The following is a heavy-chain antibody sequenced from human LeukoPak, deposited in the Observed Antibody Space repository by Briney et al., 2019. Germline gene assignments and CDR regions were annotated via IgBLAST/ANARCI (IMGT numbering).Heavy chain of an antibody. Sequence: SETLSLTCTVSGGSISSSSYYWGWIRQPPGKGLEWIGSIYYSGSTYYNPSLKSRVTISVDTSKNQFSLKLSSVTAADTAVYYCAREVIRYYFGYWGQGTLVTVSS. J-gene: IGHJ4*02. D-gene: IGHD3-22*01. CDR3: AREVIRYYFGY. CDR2: IYYSGST. V-gene: IGHV4-39*02. CDR1: GGSISSSSYY.